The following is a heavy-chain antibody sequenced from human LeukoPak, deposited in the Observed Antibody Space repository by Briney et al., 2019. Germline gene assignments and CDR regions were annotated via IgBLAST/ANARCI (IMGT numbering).Heavy chain of an antibody. CDR2: IKEAGSEK. J-gene: IGHJ4*02. Sequence: GGSLRLSCAASGFTFSNHWMSWVRQAPGKGLEFMANIKEAGSEKYYVDSVKGRFTISRDNDKNSVHLQMNNLRAEDTAVYYCARGGGMRSWYDFDYWGQGILVTVSS. CDR1: GFTFSNHW. V-gene: IGHV3-7*04. CDR3: ARGGGMRSWYDFDY. D-gene: IGHD6-13*01.